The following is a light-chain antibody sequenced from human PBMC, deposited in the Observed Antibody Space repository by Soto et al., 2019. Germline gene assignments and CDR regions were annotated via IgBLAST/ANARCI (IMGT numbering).Light chain of an antibody. CDR2: DAS. CDR3: QQRSGWPHT. J-gene: IGKJ1*01. Sequence: EIVLTQSPVTLSLSPGERATLSCRASQSVSSFLAWYQQTPGQAPRLLIYDASNRATGIPARFSGSGSGTDCTLTISSLEPEDYGVYYCQQRSGWPHTFGQGTKVESK. V-gene: IGKV3-11*01. CDR1: QSVSSF.